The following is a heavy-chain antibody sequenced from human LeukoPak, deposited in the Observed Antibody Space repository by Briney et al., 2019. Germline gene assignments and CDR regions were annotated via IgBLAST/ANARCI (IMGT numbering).Heavy chain of an antibody. CDR3: ARVGPLTREYNWNTEKFDY. J-gene: IGHJ4*02. V-gene: IGHV1-69*04. Sequence: ASVKVSCKASGGTFSSYAISWVRQAPGQGLEWMGRIIPIFGIANYAQKFQGRVTITADKSTSTAYMELSSLRSEDTAVYYCARVGPLTREYNWNTEKFDYWGQGTLDTVSS. CDR1: GGTFSSYA. D-gene: IGHD1/OR15-1a*01. CDR2: IIPIFGIA.